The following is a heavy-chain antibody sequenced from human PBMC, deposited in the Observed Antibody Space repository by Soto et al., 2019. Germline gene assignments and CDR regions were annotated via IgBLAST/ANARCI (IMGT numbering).Heavy chain of an antibody. J-gene: IGHJ4*02. CDR2: IYDGGRT. D-gene: IGHD7-27*01. CDR1: GGSISTVDYW. CDR3: ARGPSGDNVDS. V-gene: IGHV4-30-4*01. Sequence: QVQLQESGPGLVKPSQTLSLTCTVSGGSISTVDYWWSWIRQSPDMGLEWIGHIYDGGRTYNNPSLASRVTRSVDTSKSQLSLTLSSVSAADTAVYYCARGPSGDNVDSWGQGTLVTVSS.